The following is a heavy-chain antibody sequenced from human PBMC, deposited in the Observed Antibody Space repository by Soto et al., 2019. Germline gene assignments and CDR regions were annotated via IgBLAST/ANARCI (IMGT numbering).Heavy chain of an antibody. V-gene: IGHV3-20*01. CDR2: INWNGGST. Sequence: GGSLTLSCAASGLTFDDYGMIWVRQAQGKGLEWVSGINWNGGSTGYADSVKGRFTISRDNAKNSLYLQMNSLRAEDTALYHCAREATVTYFDYWGQGTLVTVSS. D-gene: IGHD4-17*01. J-gene: IGHJ4*02. CDR1: GLTFDDYG. CDR3: AREATVTYFDY.